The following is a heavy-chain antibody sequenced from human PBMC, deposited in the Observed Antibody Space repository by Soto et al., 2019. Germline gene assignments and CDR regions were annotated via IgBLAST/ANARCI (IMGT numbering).Heavy chain of an antibody. CDR2: MSYDGSNE. CDR1: GFTFSHYA. J-gene: IGHJ4*02. V-gene: IGHV3-30*18. D-gene: IGHD1-26*01. Sequence: QVQLVESGGGVVQPGRSLRLSCAASGFTFSHYAMHWVRQAPGKGLEWVALMSYDGSNEYYADSVKGRFTISRDNSKNTLYLQTNRLRAEDTAVYYCAKDGSHNFDYWGQGTLVTVSS. CDR3: AKDGSHNFDY.